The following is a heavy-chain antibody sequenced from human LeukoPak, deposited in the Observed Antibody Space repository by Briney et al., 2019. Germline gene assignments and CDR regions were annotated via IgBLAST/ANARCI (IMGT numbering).Heavy chain of an antibody. J-gene: IGHJ4*02. CDR2: ISSSSSYI. Sequence: GGSLRLPCAASGFTFSSYSMNWVRQAPGKGLEWVSSISSSSSYIYYADSVKGRFTISRDNAKNSLYLQMNSLRAEDTAVYYCARDEGGHDYCSSTSCYDYFDYWGQGTLVTVSS. CDR3: ARDEGGHDYCSSTSCYDYFDY. D-gene: IGHD2-2*01. CDR1: GFTFSSYS. V-gene: IGHV3-21*01.